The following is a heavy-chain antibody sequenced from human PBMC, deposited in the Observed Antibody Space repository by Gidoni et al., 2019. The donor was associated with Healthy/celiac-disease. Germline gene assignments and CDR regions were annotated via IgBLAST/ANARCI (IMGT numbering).Heavy chain of an antibody. D-gene: IGHD1-26*01. J-gene: IGHJ3*02. Sequence: APGKGLEWVAVISYDGSNKYYADSVKGRFTISRDNSKNTLYLQMNSLRAEDTAVYYCARDDWEDLVAFDIWGQGTMVTVSS. CDR2: ISYDGSNK. CDR3: ARDDWEDLVAFDI. V-gene: IGHV3-30-3*01.